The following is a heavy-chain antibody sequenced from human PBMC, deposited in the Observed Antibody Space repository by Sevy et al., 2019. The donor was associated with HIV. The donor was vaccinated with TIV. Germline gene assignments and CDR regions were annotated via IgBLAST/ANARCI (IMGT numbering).Heavy chain of an antibody. J-gene: IGHJ3*02. CDR1: GFTLRNYG. Sequence: GGSLRLSCVASGFTLRNYGMHWVRQAPGKGLEWVATIWNDMTNKYYADSAKGRFTISRDNSNNTLYLQMNSLRAEDTALYYCASLPNNYYDRGGYSGDDAFDIGGQGTMVTVSS. V-gene: IGHV3-33*01. CDR2: IWNDMTNK. D-gene: IGHD3-22*01. CDR3: ASLPNNYYDRGGYSGDDAFDI.